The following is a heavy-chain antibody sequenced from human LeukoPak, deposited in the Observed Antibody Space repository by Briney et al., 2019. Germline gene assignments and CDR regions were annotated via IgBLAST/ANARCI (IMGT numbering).Heavy chain of an antibody. Sequence: GGSLRLSCAASGFTFSSYAMHWVRQAPGKGLEWVAVISYDGSNKYYADSVKGRFTISRDNSKNTLYLQMNSLRAEDTAVYYCARDSSSGWYSSGFDIWGQGTMVTVSS. CDR1: GFTFSSYA. J-gene: IGHJ3*02. CDR2: ISYDGSNK. CDR3: ARDSSSGWYSSGFDI. D-gene: IGHD6-19*01. V-gene: IGHV3-30-3*01.